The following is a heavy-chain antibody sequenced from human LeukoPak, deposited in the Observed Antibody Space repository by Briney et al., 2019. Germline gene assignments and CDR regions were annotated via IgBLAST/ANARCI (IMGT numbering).Heavy chain of an antibody. D-gene: IGHD4-17*01. CDR2: IYHSGST. CDR1: GGSISSGGYS. V-gene: IGHV4-30-2*01. Sequence: SETLSLTCTVSGGSISSGGYSWSWIRQPPGKGLEWIGYIYHSGSTYYNPFLKSRVTISVDRSKNQFSLKLSSVTAADTAVYYCARAGYGDYWDNWFDPWGQGTLVTVSS. J-gene: IGHJ5*02. CDR3: ARAGYGDYWDNWFDP.